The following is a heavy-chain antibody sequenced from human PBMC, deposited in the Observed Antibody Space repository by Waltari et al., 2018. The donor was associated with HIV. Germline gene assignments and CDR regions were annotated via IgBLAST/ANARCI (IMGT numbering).Heavy chain of an antibody. Sequence: EVKLLASGGESTQPGKSLTLHCGGPGFGFANYGLAWVRGAPGGGLESIASISGGGSKTYYVDSVKGRFTISRDNSKNVMYLKMTNLKVDDTAMYFCAKDLSISSARPRLVSFDFWSQGTQVSVAS. V-gene: IGHV3-23*01. CDR3: AKDLSISSARPRLVSFDF. CDR2: ISGGGSKT. D-gene: IGHD6-6*01. CDR1: GFGFANYG. J-gene: IGHJ4*02.